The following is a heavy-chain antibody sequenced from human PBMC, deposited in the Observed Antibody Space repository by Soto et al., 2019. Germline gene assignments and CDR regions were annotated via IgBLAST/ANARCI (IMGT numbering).Heavy chain of an antibody. J-gene: IGHJ4*02. D-gene: IGHD4-17*01. CDR3: ARTLYGDNVDY. Sequence: ASVKVSCKASGYTFTSYGISWVRQAPGQGLEWMGWMNPNSGNTGYAQKFQGRVTMTRNTSISTAYMELSSLRSEDTAVYYCARTLYGDNVDYWGQGTLVPVSS. CDR1: GYTFTSYG. V-gene: IGHV1-8*02. CDR2: MNPNSGNT.